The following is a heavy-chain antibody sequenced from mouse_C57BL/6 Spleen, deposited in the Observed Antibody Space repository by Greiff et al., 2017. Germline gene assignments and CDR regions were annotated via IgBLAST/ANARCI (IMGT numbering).Heavy chain of an antibody. Sequence: QVQLQQPGAELVMPGASVKLSCKASGYTFTSYWMHWVKQRPGQGLEWIGEIDPSDSYTNYNQKFKGKSTLTVDTSSSTAYMQLSSLTSEDSAVYYCARSNYFDVWGTGTTVTVSS. V-gene: IGHV1-69*01. CDR1: GYTFTSYW. CDR3: ARSNYFDV. J-gene: IGHJ1*03. CDR2: IDPSDSYT.